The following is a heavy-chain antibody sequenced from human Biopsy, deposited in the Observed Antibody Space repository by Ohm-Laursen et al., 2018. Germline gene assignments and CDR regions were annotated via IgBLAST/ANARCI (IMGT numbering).Heavy chain of an antibody. CDR3: AKDKGTFNFYYYGMDV. J-gene: IGHJ6*02. CDR1: GFTFSNSG. V-gene: IGHV3-30*18. D-gene: IGHD2/OR15-2a*01. Sequence: SLRLSCSASGFTFSNSGTHWVRQAPGKGLEWVAAISYDGSKTDYGDSVKGRLNISRDNSKNTLDLQMSSLRVEDTAVYFCAKDKGTFNFYYYGMDVWGQGTTVTVSS. CDR2: ISYDGSKT.